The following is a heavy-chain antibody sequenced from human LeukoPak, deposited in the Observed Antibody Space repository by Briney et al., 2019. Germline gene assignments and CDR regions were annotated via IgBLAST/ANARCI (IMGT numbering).Heavy chain of an antibody. CDR2: MNPNSGNT. CDR1: GYTFTSYD. CDR3: ARSSYYYYYMDV. V-gene: IGHV1-8*03. Sequence: ASVKVSCKASGYTFTSYDINWVRQATGQGLEWMGWMNPNSGNTGYAQKFQGRVTITRNTSISTAYMELSGLRSEDTAVYYCARSSYYYYYMDVWGKGTTVTVSS. J-gene: IGHJ6*03.